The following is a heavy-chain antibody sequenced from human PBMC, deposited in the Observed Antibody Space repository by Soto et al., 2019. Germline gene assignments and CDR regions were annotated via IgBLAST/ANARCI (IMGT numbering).Heavy chain of an antibody. CDR1: GFTFSSYA. CDR2: ISYDGSNK. J-gene: IGHJ5*02. V-gene: IGHV3-30-3*01. CDR3: ARGPRLVSSPPYNWFDP. D-gene: IGHD3-9*01. Sequence: LRLSCAASGFTFSSYAMHWVRQAPGKGLEWVAVISYDGSNKYYADSVKGRFTISRDNSKNTLYLQMNSLRAEDTAVYYCARGPRLVSSPPYNWFDPWGQGTLVTVSS.